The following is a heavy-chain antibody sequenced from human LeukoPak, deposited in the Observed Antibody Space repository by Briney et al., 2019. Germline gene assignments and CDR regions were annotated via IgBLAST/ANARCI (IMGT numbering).Heavy chain of an antibody. D-gene: IGHD5-18*01. CDR2: INTRMGNP. J-gene: IGHJ4*02. Sequence: GASVKVSRKASGYDFNKYAMNWVRQTPGQGPEWMGWINTRMGNPAYAQGFTGRFVFSLDTPVSTAYLEINNLKAEDTAMYYCARVVDTYGYKVWDFWGQGTLITVAS. CDR3: ARVVDTYGYKVWDF. V-gene: IGHV7-4-1*02. CDR1: GYDFNKYA.